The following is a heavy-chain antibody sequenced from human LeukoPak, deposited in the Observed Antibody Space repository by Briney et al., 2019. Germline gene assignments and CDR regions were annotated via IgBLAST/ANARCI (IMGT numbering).Heavy chain of an antibody. J-gene: IGHJ4*02. CDR3: ARAVIAAPGVYYFDY. CDR2: INSDGSST. V-gene: IGHV3-74*01. Sequence: PGGSLRLSCAASGFTFSSYWMHWVRQAPGKGLVWVSRINSDGSSTSYADSVKGRFTISRDNAKNTLYLQMNSPRAEDTAVYYCARAVIAAPGVYYFDYWGQGTLVTVSS. D-gene: IGHD6-6*01. CDR1: GFTFSSYW.